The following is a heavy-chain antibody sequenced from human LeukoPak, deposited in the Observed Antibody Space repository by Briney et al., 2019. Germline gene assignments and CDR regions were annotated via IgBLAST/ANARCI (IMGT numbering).Heavy chain of an antibody. Sequence: EASVKVSCKASGYTFTGYYMHWVRQAPGQGLEWMGRINPNSGGTNYAQKFQGRVTMTRDTSISTAYMELSRLRSDDTAVYYCARATVMVRGVIMDNYYYYGMDVWGQGTTVTVSS. CDR3: ARATVMVRGVIMDNYYYYGMDV. V-gene: IGHV1-2*06. CDR2: INPNSGGT. D-gene: IGHD3-10*01. CDR1: GYTFTGYY. J-gene: IGHJ6*02.